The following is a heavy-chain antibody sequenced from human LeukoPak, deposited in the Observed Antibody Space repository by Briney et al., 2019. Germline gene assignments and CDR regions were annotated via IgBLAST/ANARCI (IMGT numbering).Heavy chain of an antibody. J-gene: IGHJ6*03. Sequence: GGSLRLSCAASGFTFRGYAMSWVRQAPGKGLEWVSGISSSAGRSYYADSIMGRFTISGDNSRNTLYLQMKSLGAEDTAVYYCAKGHGYYYYMDVWGKGTTVTVSS. CDR1: GFTFRGYA. CDR3: AKGHGYYYYMDV. CDR2: ISSSAGRS. V-gene: IGHV3-23*01.